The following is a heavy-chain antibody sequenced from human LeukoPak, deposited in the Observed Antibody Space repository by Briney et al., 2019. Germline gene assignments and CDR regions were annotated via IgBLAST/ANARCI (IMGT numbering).Heavy chain of an antibody. J-gene: IGHJ5*02. CDR1: GFTFTNFA. D-gene: IGHD6-25*01. CDR2: ITGDGAT. Sequence: PGGSLRLSCAVSGFTFTNFAMMWVRQAPGKGLQWVSSITGDGATYYADSVRSRFMLSRDTSKNTLYLQMNSLTAEDTALYYCAKGAAAGLVDWFDPWGQGTLVTVSS. V-gene: IGHV3-23*01. CDR3: AKGAAAGLVDWFDP.